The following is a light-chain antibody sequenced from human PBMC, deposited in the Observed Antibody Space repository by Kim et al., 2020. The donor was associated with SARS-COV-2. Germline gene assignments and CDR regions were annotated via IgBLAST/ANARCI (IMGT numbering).Light chain of an antibody. CDR2: KAS. CDR3: QQYNAYSWA. J-gene: IGKJ1*01. Sequence: ASVGDRVTLTCRASQSISSWLAWYQQKPGSAPKPLIYKASTLQSGVPSTFSGSGSGTEFTLPNSSLQPDEFATYYCQQYNAYSWAFGQGTQVDIK. CDR1: QSISSW. V-gene: IGKV1-5*03.